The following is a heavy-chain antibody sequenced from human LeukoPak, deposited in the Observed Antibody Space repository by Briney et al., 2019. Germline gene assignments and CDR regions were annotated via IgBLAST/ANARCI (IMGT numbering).Heavy chain of an antibody. CDR2: IYYSGST. V-gene: IGHV4-59*01. J-gene: IGHJ5*02. CDR3: ARGDYYGSDHWWFDP. Sequence: SETLSLTCTVSGGSISSYYWSWIRQPPGKGLEWIGYIYYSGSTNYNPSLKSRVTISVDTSKNQFSLKLSSVTAADTAVYYCARGDYYGSDHWWFDPWGQGTLVTVSS. CDR1: GGSISSYY. D-gene: IGHD3-10*01.